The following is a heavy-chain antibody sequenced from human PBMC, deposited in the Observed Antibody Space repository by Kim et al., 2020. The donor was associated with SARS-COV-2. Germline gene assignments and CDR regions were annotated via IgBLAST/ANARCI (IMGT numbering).Heavy chain of an antibody. Sequence: RTPYNPALTSRVTRSVDTSTNQFSLKLSPVTAADSAVYYCARVVQLDFWGQGTLVTVSS. CDR3: ARVVQLDF. CDR2: RT. V-gene: IGHV4-34*01. D-gene: IGHD6-13*01. J-gene: IGHJ4*02.